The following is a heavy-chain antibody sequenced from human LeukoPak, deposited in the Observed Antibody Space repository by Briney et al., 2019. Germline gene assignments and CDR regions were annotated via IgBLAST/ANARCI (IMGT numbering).Heavy chain of an antibody. CDR2: INHSGST. J-gene: IGHJ4*02. CDR1: GGSFSGYY. CDR3: ARGTLYSGWSYYFDC. V-gene: IGHV4-34*01. Sequence: SETLSLTCAVYGGSFSGYYWSWIRQPPGKGLEWIGEINHSGSTNYNPSLKSRVAISVDTSKNQFSLKLSSVTAADTAMYYCARGTLYSGWSYYFDCWGQGSQVTVSS. D-gene: IGHD6-19*01.